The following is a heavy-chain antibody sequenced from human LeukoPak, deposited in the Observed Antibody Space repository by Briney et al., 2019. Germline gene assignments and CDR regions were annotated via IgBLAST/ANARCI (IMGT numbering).Heavy chain of an antibody. CDR1: GFTFSSYS. J-gene: IGHJ3*02. Sequence: GGSLRLSCAASGFTFSSYSMNWVRQAPGKGLEWVSSISSSSSYIYYADSVKGRFTISRDNAKNSLYLRMNSLRAEDTAVYYCARDISEGITWIGAFDIWGQGTMVTVSS. CDR2: ISSSSSYI. D-gene: IGHD3-16*01. V-gene: IGHV3-21*01. CDR3: ARDISEGITWIGAFDI.